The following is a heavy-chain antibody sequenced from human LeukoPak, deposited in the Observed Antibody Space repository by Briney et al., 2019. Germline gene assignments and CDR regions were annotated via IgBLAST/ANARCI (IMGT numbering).Heavy chain of an antibody. V-gene: IGHV3-15*01. Sequence: GGSLRLSCAASGFTFSSYAMHWVRQAPGKGLEWVGRIKSKTDGGTTDYAAPVKGRFTISRDDSKNTLYLQMNSLKTEDTAVYYCTTMGNDYGDYYWGQGTLVTVSS. CDR2: IKSKTDGGTT. J-gene: IGHJ4*02. CDR3: TTMGNDYGDYY. CDR1: GFTFSSYA. D-gene: IGHD4-17*01.